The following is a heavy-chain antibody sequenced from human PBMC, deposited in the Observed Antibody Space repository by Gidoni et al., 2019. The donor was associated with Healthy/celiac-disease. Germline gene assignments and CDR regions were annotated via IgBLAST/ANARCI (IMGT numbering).Heavy chain of an antibody. Sequence: QVQLVESGGGLVKPGGSLRLSCAASGFTFRDYYMSWIRQAPGKGLEWVSYISSSSSYTNYADSVKGRFTISRDNAKNSLYLQMNSLRAEDTAVYYCARDMLTYGDYLEGDVISYWYFDLWGRGTLVTVSS. CDR1: GFTFRDYY. J-gene: IGHJ2*01. D-gene: IGHD4-17*01. V-gene: IGHV3-11*05. CDR3: ARDMLTYGDYLEGDVISYWYFDL. CDR2: ISSSSSYT.